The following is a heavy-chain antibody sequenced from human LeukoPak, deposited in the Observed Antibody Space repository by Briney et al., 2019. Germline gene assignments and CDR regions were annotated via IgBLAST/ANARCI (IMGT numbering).Heavy chain of an antibody. J-gene: IGHJ4*02. CDR3: AGRAWRYYFDY. CDR2: INHSGST. V-gene: IGHV4-34*01. Sequence: SETLSLTCAVYGGSFSGYYWSWIRQPPGKGLEWIGEINHSGSTNYNPSLKSRVTISVDTSKNQYSLKLSSVTAADTAVYYCAGRAWRYYFDYWGQGTLVTVSS. CDR1: GGSFSGYY.